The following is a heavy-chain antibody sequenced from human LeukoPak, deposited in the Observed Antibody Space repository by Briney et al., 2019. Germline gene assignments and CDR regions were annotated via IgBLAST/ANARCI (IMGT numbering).Heavy chain of an antibody. V-gene: IGHV5-51*01. D-gene: IGHD3-10*01. Sequence: GESLKISCKGSGYSFTSYWIGWVRQMPGKGLEWMGIIYPVDSDTRYSPSFQGQVTISADKSISTAYLQWSSLKASDTAMYYCARGYYYGSGSQGYYYYYYMDVWGKGTTVTISS. CDR3: ARGYYYGSGSQGYYYYYYMDV. J-gene: IGHJ6*03. CDR2: IYPVDSDT. CDR1: GYSFTSYW.